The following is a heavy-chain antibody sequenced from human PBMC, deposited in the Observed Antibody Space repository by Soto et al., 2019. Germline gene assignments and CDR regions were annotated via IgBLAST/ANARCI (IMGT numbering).Heavy chain of an antibody. D-gene: IGHD3-16*01. V-gene: IGHV3-72*01. J-gene: IGHJ4*02. CDR2: ARNKARSYSI. CDR1: GFSFSDHC. Sequence: EVQLVESGGGLVQPGGSLRLSCAASGFSFSDHCMDWVRQAPGKGLEWVGRARNKARSYSIEYAASVKGRFTISRDDSKNSVYLQMNSLETEDTAVYYCAGVRWGDVDYWGQGTLVTVSS. CDR3: AGVRWGDVDY.